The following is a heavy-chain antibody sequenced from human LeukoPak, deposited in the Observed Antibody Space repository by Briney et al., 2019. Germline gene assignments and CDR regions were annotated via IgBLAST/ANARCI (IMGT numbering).Heavy chain of an antibody. CDR2: ISYDGSNK. J-gene: IGHJ3*02. V-gene: IGHV3-30*18. D-gene: IGHD3-3*01. Sequence: PGRSLRLSCAASGFTFSSYGMHWVRQAPGKGLEWVAVISYDGSNKYYADSVKGRFTISRDNSKNTLYLQMNSLRAEDTAVYYCAKDICGVVIIERDDAFDIWGQGTMVTVSS. CDR1: GFTFSSYG. CDR3: AKDICGVVIIERDDAFDI.